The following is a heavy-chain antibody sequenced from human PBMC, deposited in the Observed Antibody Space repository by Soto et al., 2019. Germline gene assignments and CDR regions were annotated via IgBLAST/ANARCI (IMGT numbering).Heavy chain of an antibody. J-gene: IGHJ5*02. D-gene: IGHD2-21*01. Sequence: ASVKVSCKASGYTFTGYYMHWVRQAPGQGLEWMGWINPNSGGTNYAQKFQGRVTTTRDTSISTAYMELSRLRSDDTAVYFCASSKYDVVAGSVWFDPWGQGTLVTVSS. CDR2: INPNSGGT. CDR1: GYTFTGYY. V-gene: IGHV1-2*02. CDR3: ASSKYDVVAGSVWFDP.